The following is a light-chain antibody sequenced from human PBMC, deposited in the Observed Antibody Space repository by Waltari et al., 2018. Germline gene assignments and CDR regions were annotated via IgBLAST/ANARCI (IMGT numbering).Light chain of an antibody. J-gene: IGKJ1*01. CDR3: LQDYSFPRT. V-gene: IGKV1-6*01. CDR1: QGIRND. Sequence: AIQMTQSPSSLFASVGDRVTITCRASQGIRNDLGWYQQKPGKAPKLLIYTASSLHSGVASRFSGSVSGAEFTLTISSLQPEDFATYDCLQDYSFPRTFGQGTKVEI. CDR2: TAS.